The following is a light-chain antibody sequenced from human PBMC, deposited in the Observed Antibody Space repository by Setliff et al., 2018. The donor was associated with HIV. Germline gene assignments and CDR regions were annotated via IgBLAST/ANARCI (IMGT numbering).Light chain of an antibody. Sequence: LTQPASVSGSPGQSITISCTGTSSDVGGYDYVSWYLRHPRKAPKLIIFEVTNRPSGVSSRFSGSKSGNTASLTISGLQAEDEADYYCCSYAGSYTYIFGTGTKVTVL. CDR3: CSYAGSYTYI. V-gene: IGLV2-14*01. CDR2: EVT. J-gene: IGLJ1*01. CDR1: SSDVGGYDY.